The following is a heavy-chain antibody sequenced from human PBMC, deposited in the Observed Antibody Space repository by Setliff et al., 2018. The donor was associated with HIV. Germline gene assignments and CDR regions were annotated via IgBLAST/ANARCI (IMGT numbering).Heavy chain of an antibody. CDR3: ARVARVHPFDP. J-gene: IGHJ5*02. CDR2: IYYTGIP. Sequence: LRLSCAVSGFTFSRYAMSWIRQPPGKGLEWIGLIYYTGIPTYNTSLKSRVTMSVDRSKNQFSLRLTSVTAADTAMYYCARVARVHPFDPWGQGTLVTVSS. V-gene: IGHV4-59*01. CDR1: GFTFSRYA.